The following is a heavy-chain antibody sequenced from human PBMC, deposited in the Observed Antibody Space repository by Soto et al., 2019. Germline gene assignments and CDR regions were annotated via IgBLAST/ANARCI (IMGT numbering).Heavy chain of an antibody. CDR3: ARDRISIFGVVRDYYYYGMDV. CDR1: GGSFSGYY. D-gene: IGHD3-3*01. Sequence: QVQLQQWGAGLLKPSETLSLTCAVYGGSFSGYYWSWIRQHPGKGLEWIGYIYYSGSTYYNPSLKSRVTISVDTSKNQFSLKLSSVTAADTAVYYCARDRISIFGVVRDYYYYGMDVWGQGTTVTVSS. J-gene: IGHJ6*02. V-gene: IGHV4-34*01. CDR2: IYYSGST.